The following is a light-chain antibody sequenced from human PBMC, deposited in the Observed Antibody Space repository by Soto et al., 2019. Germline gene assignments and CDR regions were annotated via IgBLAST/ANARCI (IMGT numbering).Light chain of an antibody. J-gene: IGKJ4*01. Sequence: DIVLTQSPGTLSLSPGERATLSCRASQTVCSNYLSWYQQKPGQTPRLLIYGASSRAAGIPDRFSGSGSGTDFTLTISRLEPEDFAVYYCQQYGSSPFTFGGG. CDR3: QQYGSSPFT. CDR1: QTVCSNY. V-gene: IGKV3-20*01. CDR2: GAS.